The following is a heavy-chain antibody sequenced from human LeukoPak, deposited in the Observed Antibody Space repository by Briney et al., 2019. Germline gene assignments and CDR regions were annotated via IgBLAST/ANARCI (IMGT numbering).Heavy chain of an antibody. D-gene: IGHD2-15*01. CDR3: AKGSGGSPRHNFDY. Sequence: GGSLRLSCAASGFTFNTYAMSWVRQAPGKGLEWVSAISDSGGSAYYADSVKGRFTISRDNSKNTLYLQMNSLRAEDTAVYYCAKGSGGSPRHNFDYWGQGTLVTVSS. V-gene: IGHV3-23*01. CDR2: ISDSGGSA. J-gene: IGHJ4*02. CDR1: GFTFNTYA.